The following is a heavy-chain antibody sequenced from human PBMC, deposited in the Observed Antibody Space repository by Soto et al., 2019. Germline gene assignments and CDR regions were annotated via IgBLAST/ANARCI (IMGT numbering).Heavy chain of an antibody. D-gene: IGHD6-13*01. V-gene: IGHV3-30-3*01. J-gene: IGHJ6*02. CDR1: GFTFSSYD. CDR2: ISDDGSNK. Sequence: PMGSLRLSCAASGFTFSSYDMHWVRQAPGKGLEWVAGISDDGSNKYYADSVKGRFTISRDNSKNTLYLEMNSLRAEDTVVYYCTRDQARDSYSCSWYGSGTRYYYYYGMDLWGPGTSVTVSS. CDR3: TRDQARDSYSCSWYGSGTRYYYYYGMDL.